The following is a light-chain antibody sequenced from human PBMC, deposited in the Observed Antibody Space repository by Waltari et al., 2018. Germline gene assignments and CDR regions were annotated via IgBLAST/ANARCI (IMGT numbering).Light chain of an antibody. Sequence: QLVLTQSPSASASLGASVKLTCTLSSGHSSNVIAWLQQRPETGPRYLMKVNSDGSHTKGEGMPDRFSGSSSGAARYLTISNLQSEDEADYFCQTGGHGAWVFGGGTTLTVL. J-gene: IGLJ3*02. V-gene: IGLV4-69*01. CDR1: SGHSSNV. CDR3: QTGGHGAWV. CDR2: VNSDGSH.